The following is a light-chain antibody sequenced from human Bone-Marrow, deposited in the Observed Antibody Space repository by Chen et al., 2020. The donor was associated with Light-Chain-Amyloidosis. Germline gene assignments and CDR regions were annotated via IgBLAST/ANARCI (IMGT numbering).Light chain of an antibody. J-gene: IGLJ3*02. CDR1: SSDVGGYIY. CDR3: SSYKTSSTRV. CDR2: DVS. V-gene: IGLV2-14*03. Sequence: QSALTQPASVSGSPGQSITISCTGTSSDVGGYIYVSWYQQHPGKAPKLMIYDVSNRPSGVSTPFSSAQSGNTPSQSISVLQAEDGADYYCSSYKTSSTRVFGRGTKVTVL.